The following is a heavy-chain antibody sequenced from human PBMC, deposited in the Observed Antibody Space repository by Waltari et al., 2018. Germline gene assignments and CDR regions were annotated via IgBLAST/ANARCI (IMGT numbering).Heavy chain of an antibody. Sequence: QVQLVQSGAEVKKPGSSVKVSCKASGGTFSSYAISWVRQAPGQGLEWMGGIIPIFGTANYAQKFQGRVTITADESTSTAYMELSSLRSEDTVVYYCVVVIARSGAFDIWGQGTMVTVSS. CDR3: VVVIARSGAFDI. D-gene: IGHD2-21*01. CDR2: IIPIFGTA. V-gene: IGHV1-69*12. CDR1: GGTFSSYA. J-gene: IGHJ3*02.